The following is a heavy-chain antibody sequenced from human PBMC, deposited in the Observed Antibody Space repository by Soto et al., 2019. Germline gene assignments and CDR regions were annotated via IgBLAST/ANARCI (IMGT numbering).Heavy chain of an antibody. CDR2: IYYSGST. V-gene: IGHV4-59*01. Sequence: SETLSLACTVSGGSISSYYWSWIRQPPGKGLEWIGYIYYSGSTNYNPSLKSRVTISVDTSKNQFSLKLSSVTAADTAVYYCARIALKGGYDSLSPPDAFDIWGQGTMVTGSS. CDR1: GGSISSYY. CDR3: ARIALKGGYDSLSPPDAFDI. D-gene: IGHD5-12*01. J-gene: IGHJ3*02.